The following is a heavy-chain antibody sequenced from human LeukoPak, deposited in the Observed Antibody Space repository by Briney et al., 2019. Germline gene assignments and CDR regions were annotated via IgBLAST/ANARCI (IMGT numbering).Heavy chain of an antibody. CDR2: VSRFGDGT. CDR1: GFTFSGFA. V-gene: IGHV3-23*01. Sequence: GGTLRLSCAASGFTFSGFAMSWVRQAPGKGLEWVSSVSRFGDGTFCADSVRGRFTISRDNSKNTLYLQMNSLRADDTAVYYCAKDYAVGSLGSWGQGTLVTVSS. D-gene: IGHD2-2*01. J-gene: IGHJ4*02. CDR3: AKDYAVGSLGS.